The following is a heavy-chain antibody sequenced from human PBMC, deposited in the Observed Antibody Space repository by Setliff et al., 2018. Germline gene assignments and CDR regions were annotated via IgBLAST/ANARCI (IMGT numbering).Heavy chain of an antibody. CDR2: IKKDGSIK. CDR3: SRDLQGSGDYVVDY. J-gene: IGHJ4*02. D-gene: IGHD4-17*01. Sequence: GGSLRLSCAGSRSTFSGDDMSWVRQAPGKGLEWVANIKKDGSIKYYLDSVRGRFTISRDNAENSLTLQMNSLRVEDTAVYYCSRDLQGSGDYVVDYWGQGTLVTVSS. V-gene: IGHV3-7*01. CDR1: RSTFSGDD.